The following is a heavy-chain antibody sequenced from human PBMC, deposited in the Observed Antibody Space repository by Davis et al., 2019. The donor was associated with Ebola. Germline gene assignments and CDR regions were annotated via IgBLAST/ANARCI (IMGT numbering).Heavy chain of an antibody. D-gene: IGHD5-12*01. Sequence: PGGSLRLSCAASGFTFSSYSMNWVRQAPGKGLEWVSRLNSDGSTTSYADSVKGRFTISRDNAKNTLYLQMNSLRAEDTAVYYCARGPPGGYSGYDPLWGQGTLVTVSS. V-gene: IGHV3-74*01. J-gene: IGHJ4*02. CDR3: ARGPPGGYSGYDPL. CDR2: LNSDGSTT. CDR1: GFTFSSYS.